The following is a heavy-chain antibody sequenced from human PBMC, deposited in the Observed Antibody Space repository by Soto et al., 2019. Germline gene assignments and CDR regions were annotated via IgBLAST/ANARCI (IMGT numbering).Heavy chain of an antibody. CDR1: GFTVSTYG. CDR3: AGAVASGY. V-gene: IGHV3-30*03. Sequence: QVQLVESGGGVVQPGRSLRLSCAVSGFTVSTYGMHWVRQAPGKGLEWVAVISRDGGTKYYADSVKGRFTISRDNSRNTLIMEMNSLRGDDRAVYYCAGAVASGYWGKGTLGAVSS. J-gene: IGHJ4*02. D-gene: IGHD3-10*01. CDR2: ISRDGGTK.